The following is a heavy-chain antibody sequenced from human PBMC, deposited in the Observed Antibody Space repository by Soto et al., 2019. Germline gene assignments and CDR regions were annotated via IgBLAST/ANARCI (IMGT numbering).Heavy chain of an antibody. Sequence: GGSLRLSCAASGFTVSNNYMSWVRQAPGRGLEWVSVIYSGGSTYYADSVKGRFTISRDNSKNTLYLQMNSLRAEDTAVYYCARESGMVRGDYKSRLDVWGQGTTVTVSS. V-gene: IGHV3-53*05. D-gene: IGHD3-10*01. J-gene: IGHJ6*02. CDR2: IYSGGST. CDR3: ARESGMVRGDYKSRLDV. CDR1: GFTVSNNY.